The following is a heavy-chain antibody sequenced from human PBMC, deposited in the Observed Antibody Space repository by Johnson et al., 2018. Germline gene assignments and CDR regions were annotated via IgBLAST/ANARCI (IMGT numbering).Heavy chain of an antibody. CDR3: ARSQSAYYGDYVGAEYFQH. CDR2: ISYDGNNK. D-gene: IGHD4-17*01. J-gene: IGHJ1*01. V-gene: IGHV3-30*03. Sequence: QVQLVQSGGGVVQPGTSLRLSCAASGFTFSSYGMHWVRQAPGKGLEWVAFISYDGNNKYYADSVKGRFTISRDNSKNTLYLQMNSLRAEDTAVYYCARSQSAYYGDYVGAEYFQHWGQGTLVTVSS. CDR1: GFTFSSYG.